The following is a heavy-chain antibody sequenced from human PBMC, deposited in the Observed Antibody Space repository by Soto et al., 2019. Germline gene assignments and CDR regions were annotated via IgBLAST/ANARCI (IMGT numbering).Heavy chain of an antibody. CDR1: GGSISSGDDY. D-gene: IGHD3-10*02. Sequence: PSETLSLTCTVSGGSISSGDDYWSWIRQPPGKGLEWIGYIYYSGSTNYNPSLKSRVTISVDTSKNQFSLKLSSVTAADTAVYYCARAKFGEVEVFDYWGQGTLVTVSS. CDR2: IYYSGST. CDR3: ARAKFGEVEVFDY. J-gene: IGHJ4*02. V-gene: IGHV4-61*08.